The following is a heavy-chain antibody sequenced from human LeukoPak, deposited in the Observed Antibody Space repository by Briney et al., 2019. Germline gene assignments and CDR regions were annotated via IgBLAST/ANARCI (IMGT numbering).Heavy chain of an antibody. CDR1: GFTFSDSW. V-gene: IGHV3-74*01. D-gene: IGHD1-26*01. Sequence: GGSLRLSCAASGFTFSDSWMHWVRQVPGKGLVSVSLIRSDGSVSYYADSGKGRFTISRDNAKNTLYLQMNSLRVEDTAVYYCGRDYFGSIDYWGQGILVTVSS. CDR3: GRDYFGSIDY. J-gene: IGHJ4*02. CDR2: IRSDGSVS.